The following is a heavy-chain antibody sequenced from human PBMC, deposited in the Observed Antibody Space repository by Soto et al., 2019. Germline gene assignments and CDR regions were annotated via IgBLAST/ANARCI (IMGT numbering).Heavy chain of an antibody. CDR2: IRNKTNNYAT. CDR3: VKAVYLLDFDY. CDR1: GFTFSGSA. V-gene: IGHV3-73*02. D-gene: IGHD1-20*01. Sequence: EVQLVESGGGLVQPGGSLKLSCAASGFTFSGSAMHWVRQASGKGLEWVGRIRNKTNNYATAYAASVKGRFTISRDDSKHTAYLQMNSLRAEDTAVYYCVKAVYLLDFDYWGQGTLVTVSS. J-gene: IGHJ4*02.